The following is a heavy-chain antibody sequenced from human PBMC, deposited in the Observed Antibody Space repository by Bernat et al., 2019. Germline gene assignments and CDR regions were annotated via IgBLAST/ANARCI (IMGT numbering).Heavy chain of an antibody. Sequence: QLQLQESGPGLVKPSETLSLTCTVSGGSISSSSHYWGWIRQPPGKGLEWIGSIRYGGSTFYNPSLKSRVTISVDTSKSQFALKMSSVTAADTAVYYCERHTLTGNRVWYFDLWGRCTLVTGSS. V-gene: IGHV4-39*01. CDR2: IRYGGST. D-gene: IGHD7-27*01. J-gene: IGHJ2*01. CDR3: ERHTLTGNRVWYFDL. CDR1: GGSISSSSHY.